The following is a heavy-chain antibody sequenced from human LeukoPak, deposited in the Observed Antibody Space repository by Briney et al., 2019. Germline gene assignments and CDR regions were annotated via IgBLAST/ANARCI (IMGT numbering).Heavy chain of an antibody. CDR3: ARLMTTRHYFDY. D-gene: IGHD4-17*01. Sequence: GGSLRLSCAASGFTVSSNYMSWVRQAPGKGLEWVSVIYSGGSTYYADSVKGRFTISRDNSKNTQYLQMNSLRAEDTAVYYCARLMTTRHYFDYWGQGTLVTVSS. V-gene: IGHV3-53*01. CDR1: GFTVSSNY. J-gene: IGHJ4*02. CDR2: IYSGGST.